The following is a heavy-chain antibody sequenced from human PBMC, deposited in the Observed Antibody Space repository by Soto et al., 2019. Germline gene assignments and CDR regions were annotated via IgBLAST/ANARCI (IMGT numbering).Heavy chain of an antibody. D-gene: IGHD1-26*01. CDR1: GASVSSGNYY. V-gene: IGHV4-61*01. CDR2: ISYSGST. Sequence: QVQLQESGPGLVKPSETLSLTCTVSGASVSSGNYYWSWIRQPPGKGLECIGYISYSGSTNYNPSLKCRVTISIDTSQNQFSLKLSSVTAADTAVSYSARGSGGYYAYWGQGTLVTVSS. J-gene: IGHJ4*02. CDR3: ARGSGGYYAY.